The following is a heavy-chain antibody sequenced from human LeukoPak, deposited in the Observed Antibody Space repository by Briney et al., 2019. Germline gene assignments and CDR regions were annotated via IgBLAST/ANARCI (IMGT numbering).Heavy chain of an antibody. CDR1: GYTLTSYG. V-gene: IGHV1-18*01. CDR2: ISAYNGNT. J-gene: IGHJ4*02. D-gene: IGHD3-22*01. CDR3: AREVPYDSSRYYQPFDY. Sequence: ASVKVSCKASGYTLTSYGFSWVRQAPEQGLEWMGWISAYNGNTNYAQKLQGRVTMTTDTSTSTAYMELRSLRSDDTAVYYCAREVPYDSSRYYQPFDYWGQGTLVTVSS.